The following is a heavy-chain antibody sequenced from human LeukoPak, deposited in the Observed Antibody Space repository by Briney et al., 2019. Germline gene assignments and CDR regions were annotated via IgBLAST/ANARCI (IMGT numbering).Heavy chain of an antibody. CDR1: GFTFSSYW. Sequence: GGSLRLSCAASGFTFSSYWMHWVRQAPGKGPVWVSRINSDGSSTSYADSVKGRFTISRDNAKNTLYLQMNSLRAEDTAVYYCAKEGYDYDILTGYSDYWGQGTLVTVSS. D-gene: IGHD3-9*01. J-gene: IGHJ4*02. CDR3: AKEGYDYDILTGYSDY. CDR2: INSDGSST. V-gene: IGHV3-74*01.